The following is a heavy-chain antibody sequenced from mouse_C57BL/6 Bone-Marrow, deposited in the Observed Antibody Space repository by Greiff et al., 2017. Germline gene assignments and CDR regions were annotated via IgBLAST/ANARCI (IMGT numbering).Heavy chain of an antibody. Sequence: EVQLQQSGTVLARPGASVKMSCKTSGYTFTSYWMHWVKQRPGQGLEWIGAIYPGNSDTSYNQKFKGKAKLTAVTSASTAYMELSSLTNEDSAVYYCTVNYSPHWYFDVWGTGTTVTVSS. J-gene: IGHJ1*03. V-gene: IGHV1-5*01. CDR1: GYTFTSYW. CDR2: IYPGNSDT. CDR3: TVNYSPHWYFDV. D-gene: IGHD2-12*01.